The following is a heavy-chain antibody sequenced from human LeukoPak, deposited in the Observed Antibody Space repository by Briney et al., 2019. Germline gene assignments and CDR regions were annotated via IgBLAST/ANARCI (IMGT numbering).Heavy chain of an antibody. J-gene: IGHJ3*02. CDR3: ARVWTYDILTGYYLDAFDI. Sequence: ASVKVSCKASGYTFTGYYMHWVRQAPGQGLEWMGWINPNSGGTNYAQKFQGRVTMTRDTSISTAYMELRSLRSDDTAVYYCARVWTYDILTGYYLDAFDIWGQGTMVTVSS. CDR1: GYTFTGYY. CDR2: INPNSGGT. D-gene: IGHD3-9*01. V-gene: IGHV1-2*02.